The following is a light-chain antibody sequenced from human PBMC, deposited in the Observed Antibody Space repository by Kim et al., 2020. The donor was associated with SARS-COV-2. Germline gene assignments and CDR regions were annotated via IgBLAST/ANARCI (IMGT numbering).Light chain of an antibody. CDR3: QQYYSSPYT. J-gene: IGKJ2*01. V-gene: IGKV4-1*01. Sequence: RASINCKSSQSILYKSNNKKYLAWYQQKSGQPPKLLIYWASTRESGVPDRFSGSGSGTDFTLTISSLQAEDVAVYYCQQYYSSPYTFGQGTKLEI. CDR2: WAS. CDR1: QSILYKSNNKKY.